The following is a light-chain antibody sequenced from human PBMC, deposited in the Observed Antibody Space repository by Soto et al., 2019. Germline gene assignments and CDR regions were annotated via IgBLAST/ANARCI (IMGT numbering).Light chain of an antibody. Sequence: QSALTQPASVSGSPGQSITISCTGTSSDVGGYKYVSWYQQHPGKAPKLMIYDVSNRPSGVSNRFSGSKSGNTASLTISGLQAEDEADYYGSSYTSSSTVVVFGGGTKLTVL. CDR2: DVS. CDR3: SSYTSSSTVVV. CDR1: SSDVGGYKY. J-gene: IGLJ2*01. V-gene: IGLV2-14*01.